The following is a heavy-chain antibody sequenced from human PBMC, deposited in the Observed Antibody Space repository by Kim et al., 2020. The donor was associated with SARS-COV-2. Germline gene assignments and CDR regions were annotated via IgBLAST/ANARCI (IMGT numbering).Heavy chain of an antibody. V-gene: IGHV4-34*01. CDR3: ARGLSSSFFDAFDS. D-gene: IGHD6-13*01. J-gene: IGHJ3*02. Sequence: TPSLKRRVPGSVDTAKNQFSLKLSSVTAADTAVYYCARGLSSSFFDAFDSWGQGTMVTVSS.